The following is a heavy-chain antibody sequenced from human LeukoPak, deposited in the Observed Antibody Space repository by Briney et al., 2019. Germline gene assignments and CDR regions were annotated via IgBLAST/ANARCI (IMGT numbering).Heavy chain of an antibody. Sequence: ASVKVSCKASGYTFTGYYMHWVRQATGQGLEWMGWMNPNSGNTGYAQKFQGRVTMTRNTSISTAYMELSSLRSEDTAVYYCARAKPIGSSFSYYYYYYGMDVWGQGTTVTVSS. J-gene: IGHJ6*02. D-gene: IGHD6-6*01. CDR2: MNPNSGNT. CDR3: ARAKPIGSSFSYYYYYYGMDV. V-gene: IGHV1-8*02. CDR1: GYTFTGYY.